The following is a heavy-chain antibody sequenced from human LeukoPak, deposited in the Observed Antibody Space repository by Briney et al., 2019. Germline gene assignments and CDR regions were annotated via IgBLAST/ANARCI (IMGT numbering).Heavy chain of an antibody. Sequence: KSSETLSLTCTVSGGSISSSSYYWGWIRQPPGKGLEWIGSIYYSGSTYYNPSLKSRVTISVDTSKNQFSLKLSSVTAADTAVYYCARDSGDFWSGSNLDYWGQGTLVTVSS. D-gene: IGHD3-3*01. CDR1: GGSISSSSYY. CDR2: IYYSGST. CDR3: ARDSGDFWSGSNLDY. J-gene: IGHJ4*02. V-gene: IGHV4-39*07.